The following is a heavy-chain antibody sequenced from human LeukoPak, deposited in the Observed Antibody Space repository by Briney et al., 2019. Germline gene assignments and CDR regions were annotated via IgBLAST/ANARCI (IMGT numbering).Heavy chain of an antibody. CDR3: ARFTTVVPAFWYFDL. J-gene: IGHJ2*01. CDR2: IFYSGST. D-gene: IGHD4-23*01. CDR1: GASISNYY. Sequence: PSETLSLTCTVSGASISNYYWSWIRQPPGKGLEWIGYIFYSGSTNYNPSLKSRATISLATSKNQFSLQLRSVTAADTAVYYCARFTTVVPAFWYFDLWGRGTLVTVSS. V-gene: IGHV4-59*08.